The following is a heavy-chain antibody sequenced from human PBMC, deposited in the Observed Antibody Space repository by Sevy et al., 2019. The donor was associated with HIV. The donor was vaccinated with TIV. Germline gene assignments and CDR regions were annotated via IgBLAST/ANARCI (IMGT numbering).Heavy chain of an antibody. J-gene: IGHJ4*02. CDR2: ISYDASNI. CDR3: ARDGIAARLGLDY. D-gene: IGHD6-6*01. V-gene: IGHV3-30-3*01. Sequence: GGSLRLSCAASGFTFSSSAMHWVRQAPGKGLEWVALISYDASNIFYADSVKGRFTISRDNSKNTLYLQMNSLRVEDTAVYYCARDGIAARLGLDYWGQGTLVTVFS. CDR1: GFTFSSSA.